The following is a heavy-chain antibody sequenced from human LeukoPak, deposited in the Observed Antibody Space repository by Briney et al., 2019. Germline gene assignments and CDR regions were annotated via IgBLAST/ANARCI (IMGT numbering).Heavy chain of an antibody. CDR1: GFTFSSYA. CDR2: ISYDGSNK. D-gene: IGHD2-2*01. Sequence: GRSLRLSCAASGFTFSSYAMHWVRQAPGKGLEWVAVISYDGSNKYYADSVKGRFTISRDNSKNTLYLQMNSLRAEDTAVYYCARDSASWEVVPAAIGSLDYWGQGTLVTVSS. CDR3: ARDSASWEVVPAAIGSLDY. V-gene: IGHV3-30-3*01. J-gene: IGHJ4*02.